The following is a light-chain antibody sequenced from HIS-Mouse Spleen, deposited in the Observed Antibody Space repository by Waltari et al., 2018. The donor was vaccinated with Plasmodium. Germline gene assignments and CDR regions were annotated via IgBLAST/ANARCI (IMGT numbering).Light chain of an antibody. J-gene: IGKJ5*01. CDR2: DAS. CDR1: QSVSSY. CDR3: QQRSNWVT. Sequence: EIVLTQSPATLSSSPGERATLSCRASQSVSSYLAWYQQKPGPAPRLLIYDASNRATGIQGRFSGREAGTDFTLTIGSLGHEDFAVYYGQQRSNWVTFGQGTRLAIK. V-gene: IGKV3-11*01.